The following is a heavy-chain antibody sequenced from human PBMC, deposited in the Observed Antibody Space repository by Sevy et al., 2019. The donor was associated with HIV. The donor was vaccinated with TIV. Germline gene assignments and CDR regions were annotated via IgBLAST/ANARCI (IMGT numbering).Heavy chain of an antibody. CDR2: FSFGCGKI. CDR1: GFTFSNYA. Sequence: GGSLRLSCAASGFTFSNYAMSWVRQAPGKGLEWVSTFSFGCGKINYADSVKGRFTNSRDNSKNTLYLQMNSLRAEDTALYYCAREGCSEPHDYWGPGTLVTVSS. J-gene: IGHJ4*02. D-gene: IGHD2-15*01. V-gene: IGHV3-23*01. CDR3: AREGCSEPHDY.